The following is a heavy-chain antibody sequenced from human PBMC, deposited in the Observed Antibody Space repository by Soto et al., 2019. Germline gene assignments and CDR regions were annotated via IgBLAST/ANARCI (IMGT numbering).Heavy chain of an antibody. D-gene: IGHD2-2*01. J-gene: IGHJ5*02. CDR3: AKEGLYCSSTSCYTKTRKNWSDP. CDR2: ISGSGGST. CDR1: GFTFSSYA. Sequence: GGFLRLSCAASGFTFSSYAMSWVRQAPGKGLEWVSAISGSGGSTYYADSVKGRFTISRDNSKNTLYLQMNSLRAEDTAVYYCAKEGLYCSSTSCYTKTRKNWSDPWGQGTLVTVSS. V-gene: IGHV3-23*01.